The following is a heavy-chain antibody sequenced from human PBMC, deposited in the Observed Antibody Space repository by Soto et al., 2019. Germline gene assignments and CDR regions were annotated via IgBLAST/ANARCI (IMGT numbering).Heavy chain of an antibody. CDR2: IYPGDSDT. CDR3: AKKEEYDHVWGKSPLD. Sequence: GESLKISCKGSGYSFTSYWIGWVRQMPGKGLEWMGIIYPGDSDTRYSPSFQGQVTISADKSISTAYLQWSSLKASDTAMYYCAKKEEYDHVWGKSPLDWRQGTLVTVSS. D-gene: IGHD3-16*01. J-gene: IGHJ4*03. V-gene: IGHV5-51*01. CDR1: GYSFTSYW.